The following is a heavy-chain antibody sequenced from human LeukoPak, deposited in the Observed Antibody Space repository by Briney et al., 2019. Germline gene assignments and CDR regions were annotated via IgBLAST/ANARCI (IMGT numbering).Heavy chain of an antibody. V-gene: IGHV3-7*01. J-gene: IGHJ4*02. Sequence: GGSLRLSCAASGFTVGSYWMSWVRQAPGEGLEWVANIKQDGSEKYYVDSVKGRFTISRDNAKNSLYLQMNRLRVEDTDVYYCAREGSQSASGTYPGNDWGQGTLVTVSS. D-gene: IGHD1-26*01. CDR1: GFTVGSYW. CDR3: AREGSQSASGTYPGND. CDR2: IKQDGSEK.